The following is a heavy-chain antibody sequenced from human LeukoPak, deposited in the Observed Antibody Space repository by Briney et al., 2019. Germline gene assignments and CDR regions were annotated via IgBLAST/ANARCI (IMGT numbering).Heavy chain of an antibody. J-gene: IGHJ4*02. V-gene: IGHV1-69*04. CDR2: IIPILGIA. CDR1: GGTFSSYA. Sequence: ASVKVSCKASGGTFSSYAISCVRQDPGQGREWMGRIIPILGIANYAQKFQGRVTITADKSTSTAYMELSSLRSEDTAVYYCARDLAGYNSQWGQGTLVTVSS. D-gene: IGHD5-24*01. CDR3: ARDLAGYNSQ.